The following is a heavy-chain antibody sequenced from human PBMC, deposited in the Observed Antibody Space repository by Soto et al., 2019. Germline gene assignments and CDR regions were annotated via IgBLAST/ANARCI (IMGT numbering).Heavy chain of an antibody. CDR1: GDSVASNTAS. CDR3: AKGDNLGPKTGYAFDP. J-gene: IGHJ5*02. V-gene: IGHV6-1*01. D-gene: IGHD5-12*01. CDR2: TSFRSKWYN. Sequence: SQTLSLTCAIPGDSVASNTASWNWIRQSPSRGLEWLGRTSFRSKWYNDYAVSVKSRIIINPDTSNNQFSLQLNSLTPEDTAVYFCAKGDNLGPKTGYAFDPWGQGIMVTVSS.